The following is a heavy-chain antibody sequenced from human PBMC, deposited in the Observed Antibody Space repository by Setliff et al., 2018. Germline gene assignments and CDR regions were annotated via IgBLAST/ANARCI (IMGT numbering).Heavy chain of an antibody. CDR2: ISHSGST. Sequence: SETLSLTCAVYGGSFNVYFWSWIRQPPGKGLEWIGEISHSGSTNYKPSLKSRVTMSVDKSKNQFSLNLNSVTAADTAVYFCARHLLVQGTYHFDYWGQGSPVTVSS. J-gene: IGHJ4*02. V-gene: IGHV4-34*01. CDR1: GGSFNVYF. CDR3: ARHLLVQGTYHFDY. D-gene: IGHD3-10*01.